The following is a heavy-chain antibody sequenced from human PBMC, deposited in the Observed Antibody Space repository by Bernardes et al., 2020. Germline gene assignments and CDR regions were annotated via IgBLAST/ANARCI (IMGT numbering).Heavy chain of an antibody. CDR2: INHSGST. J-gene: IGHJ2*01. CDR1: GVSFSAYY. D-gene: IGHD2-2*01. V-gene: IGHV4-34*01. CDR3: EREGLSSTRYYYFDR. Sequence: TLSLTCAVYGVSFSAYYWSWIRQPPGKGLEWIGEINHSGSTNYNPSLKSRVTLSVDTSKKQISLKLSSVTAADTALYYGEREGLSSTRYYYFDRWGRGTLVTVSS.